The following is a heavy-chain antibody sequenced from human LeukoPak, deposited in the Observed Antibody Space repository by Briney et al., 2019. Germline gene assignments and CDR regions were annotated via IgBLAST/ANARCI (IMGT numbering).Heavy chain of an antibody. V-gene: IGHV4-38-2*01. CDR3: ARPRTSIAGGFYFDY. Sequence: PSETLSLTCAVSGYSISSGYYWGWIRQPPGKGLEWIGRIYHSGSTYYNPSLKSRVTISVDTSKNQFSLKLSSVTAADTAVYYCARPRTSIAGGFYFDYWGQGTLVTVSS. CDR2: IYHSGST. J-gene: IGHJ4*02. CDR1: GYSISSGYY. D-gene: IGHD6-6*01.